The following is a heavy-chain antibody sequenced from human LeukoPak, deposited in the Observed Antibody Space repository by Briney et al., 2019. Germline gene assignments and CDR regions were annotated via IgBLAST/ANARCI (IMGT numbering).Heavy chain of an antibody. Sequence: ASETLSLTCTVSGGSISSGGYYWSWIRRHPGKGLEWIGYIYYSGSTYYNPSLKSRVTISVDTSKNQFSLKLSSVTAADTAVYYCARDVRERRITIFGGASNWFDPWGQGTLVTVSS. CDR3: ARDVRERRITIFGGASNWFDP. V-gene: IGHV4-31*03. CDR2: IYYSGST. CDR1: GGSISSGGYY. D-gene: IGHD3-3*01. J-gene: IGHJ5*02.